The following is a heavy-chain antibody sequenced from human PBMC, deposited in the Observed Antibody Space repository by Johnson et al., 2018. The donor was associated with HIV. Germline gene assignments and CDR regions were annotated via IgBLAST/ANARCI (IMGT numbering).Heavy chain of an antibody. CDR3: ASPLPTGTTSLDAFDI. J-gene: IGHJ3*02. CDR1: GFTFSSYA. CDR2: ISYDGSNK. Sequence: QVQLVESGGGVVQPGRSLRLSCAASGFTFSSYAMHWVRQAPGKGLEWVAVISYDGSNKYYADPVKGRFTIARDNAKNSLYLQMNSRRAEDTAVYYCASPLPTGTTSLDAFDIWGQGTMVTVSS. V-gene: IGHV3-30-3*01. D-gene: IGHD1-7*01.